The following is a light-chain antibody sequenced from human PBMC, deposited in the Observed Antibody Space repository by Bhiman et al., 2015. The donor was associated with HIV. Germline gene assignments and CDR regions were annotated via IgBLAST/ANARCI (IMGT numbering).Light chain of an antibody. J-gene: IGLJ3*02. CDR2: DNT. CDR3: QSYDSSLSGPWV. V-gene: IGLV1-40*01. CDR1: SSNIGTDSG. Sequence: QSVLTQPPSVSGAPGQRVTISCTGSSSNIGTDSGVHWYQQIPGEAPKLIIYDNTQRPSGVPDRFSAPSLAPQPPWPSLGLQAEDEADYYCQSYDSSLSGPWVFGGGTKLTVL.